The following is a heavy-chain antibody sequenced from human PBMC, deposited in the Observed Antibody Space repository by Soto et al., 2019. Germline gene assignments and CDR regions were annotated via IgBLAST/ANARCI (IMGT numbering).Heavy chain of an antibody. CDR3: ARGTRQLEDNGFDT. D-gene: IGHD1-1*01. CDR1: GDSVSSNSAA. V-gene: IGHV6-1*01. Sequence: SETLSLTCAISGDSVSSNSAAWNWIRQSPSRGLEWLGRTYYRSKWYNDYAVSVKSRITMNPDTSKNQFSLQLNSVTPEDTAVYYCARGTRQLEDNGFDTLGQGTLVTVSS. CDR2: TYYRSKWYN. J-gene: IGHJ5*02.